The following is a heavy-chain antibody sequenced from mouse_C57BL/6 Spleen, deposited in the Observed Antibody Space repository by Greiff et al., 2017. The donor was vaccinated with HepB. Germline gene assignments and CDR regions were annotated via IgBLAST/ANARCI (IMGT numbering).Heavy chain of an antibody. V-gene: IGHV1-59*01. CDR3: ARGIEDYALAGNY. CDR1: GYTFTSYW. CDR2: IDPSDSYT. J-gene: IGHJ2*01. Sequence: QVQLKQPGAELVRPGTSVKLSCKASGYTFTSYWMHWVKQRPGQGLEWIGVIDPSDSYTNYNQKFKGKATLTVDTSSSTAYMQLSSLTSEDSAVYYCARGIEDYALAGNYWGQGTTLTVSS. D-gene: IGHD4-1*01.